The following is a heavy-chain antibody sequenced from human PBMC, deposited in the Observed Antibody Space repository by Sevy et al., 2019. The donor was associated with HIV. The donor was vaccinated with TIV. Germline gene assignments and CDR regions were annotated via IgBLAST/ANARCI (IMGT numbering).Heavy chain of an antibody. D-gene: IGHD5-12*01. Sequence: GGCLRLSCAASGFTFSTYDMIWVRQAPGKGVEWISYISSSSSNIYYADSVKGRFTISRDNAKNSLFVQMHSLRAEDTAVYYCAREGGYTDQGMDVWGQGTTVTVSS. CDR1: GFTFSTYD. V-gene: IGHV3-48*01. J-gene: IGHJ6*02. CDR2: ISSSSSNI. CDR3: AREGGYTDQGMDV.